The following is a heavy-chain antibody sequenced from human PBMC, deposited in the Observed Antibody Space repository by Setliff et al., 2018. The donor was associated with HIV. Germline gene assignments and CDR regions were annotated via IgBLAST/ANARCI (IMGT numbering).Heavy chain of an antibody. D-gene: IGHD3-10*01. CDR1: GGTFNTYG. J-gene: IGHJ6*03. V-gene: IGHV1-69*13. CDR2: IIPIFGTA. CDR3: ARDRPHQHYFELYSFYYMEL. Sequence: SVKVSCKASGGTFNTYGISWVRQAPGQGFEWMGGIIPIFGTAKYAQKFQGRVTITADEATNTVFMELSNLRSDDTAVYYCARDRPHQHYFELYSFYYMELWGKGTTVTVSS.